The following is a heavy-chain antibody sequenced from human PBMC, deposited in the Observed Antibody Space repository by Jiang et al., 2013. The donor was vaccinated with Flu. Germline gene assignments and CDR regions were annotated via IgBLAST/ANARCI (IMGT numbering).Heavy chain of an antibody. D-gene: IGHD6-13*01. CDR2: IYWDDDK. CDR3: ARRRGETGAGRVLDP. V-gene: IGHV2-5*02. J-gene: IGHJ5*02. Sequence: KPTQTLTLTCTFSGFSLSTNAVGVGWIRQPPGKALEWLALIYWDDDKRCNPSLKSRLTITKDTSKSQVVLTMTNMDPVDTGTYYCARRRGETGAGRVLDPWGQGTLGHRLL. CDR1: GFSLSTNAVG.